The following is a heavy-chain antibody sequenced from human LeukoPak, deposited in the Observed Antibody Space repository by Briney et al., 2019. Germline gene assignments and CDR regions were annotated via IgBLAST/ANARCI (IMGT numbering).Heavy chain of an antibody. Sequence: SETLSLTCTVSGGSISSDSWTWIRQPAGKGLEWIGRLYTSGSTNRGSIKHNPSLKSRVAMSVDTSKNQFSLKLSSVTAADTAVYYCARRLPDYFDYWGQGTLVTVSS. CDR2: LYTSGST. J-gene: IGHJ4*02. V-gene: IGHV4-4*07. CDR1: GGSISSDS. CDR3: ARRLPDYFDY.